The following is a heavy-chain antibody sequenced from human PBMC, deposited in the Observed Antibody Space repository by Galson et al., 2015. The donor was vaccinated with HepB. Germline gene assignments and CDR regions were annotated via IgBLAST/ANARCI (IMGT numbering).Heavy chain of an antibody. Sequence: SLRLSCAASGFTFSDYYMSWIRQAPGKGLEWVSYISSSSSYTNYADSVKGRFTISRDNAKNSLYLQMDSLRAEDTAVYYCASLGYCSGGSCYGGADFWGQGTLVTVSS. CDR3: ASLGYCSGGSCYGGADF. CDR2: ISSSSSYT. V-gene: IGHV3-11*06. D-gene: IGHD2-15*01. CDR1: GFTFSDYY. J-gene: IGHJ4*02.